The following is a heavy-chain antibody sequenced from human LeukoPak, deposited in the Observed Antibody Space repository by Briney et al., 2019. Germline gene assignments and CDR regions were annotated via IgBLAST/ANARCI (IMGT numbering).Heavy chain of an antibody. Sequence: GGSLRLSCAASGFTFNSFAMAWVRQAPGKGLECVSAISDNGDRTFYGDSVKGRFTISRDESKSTLYLQMNGLRAEDTAVYYCASGNFGVVIMNWFDPWGQGTLVTVSS. D-gene: IGHD3-3*01. CDR3: ASGNFGVVIMNWFDP. CDR1: GFTFNSFA. V-gene: IGHV3-23*01. CDR2: ISDNGDRT. J-gene: IGHJ5*02.